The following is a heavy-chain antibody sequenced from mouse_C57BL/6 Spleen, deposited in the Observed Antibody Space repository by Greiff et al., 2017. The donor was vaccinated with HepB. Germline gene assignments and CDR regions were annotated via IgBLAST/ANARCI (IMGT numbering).Heavy chain of an antibody. Sequence: QVQLQQPGAELVKPGASVKMSCKASGYTFTSYWITWVKQRPGQGLEWIGDIYPGSGSTNYNEKFKSKATLTVDTSSSTAYIQLSSLTAEDSAVYYCARGTGTRNYWGQGTTLTVSS. CDR3: ARGTGTRNY. V-gene: IGHV1-55*01. CDR1: GYTFTSYW. D-gene: IGHD4-1*01. CDR2: IYPGSGST. J-gene: IGHJ2*01.